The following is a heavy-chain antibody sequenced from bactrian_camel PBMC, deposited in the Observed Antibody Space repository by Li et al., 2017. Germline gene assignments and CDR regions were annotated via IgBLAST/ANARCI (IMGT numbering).Heavy chain of an antibody. J-gene: IGHJ4*01. CDR2: INSRGVT. D-gene: IGHD4*01. Sequence: QLVESGGGLVQPGGSLTLSCTASGFTVSTYAMTWVRQAPGKGLEWVSSINSRGVTYYADSAKGRFTISRDNAKNTVYLQLNSLKTEDMAMYYCAKGGTDSEYEVSNLHYWGQGTQVTVS. CDR1: GFTVSTYA. CDR3: AKGGTDSEYEVSNLHY. V-gene: IGHV3S40*01.